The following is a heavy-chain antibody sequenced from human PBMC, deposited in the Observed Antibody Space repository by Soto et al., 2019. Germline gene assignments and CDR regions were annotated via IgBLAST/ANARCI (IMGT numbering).Heavy chain of an antibody. D-gene: IGHD2-8*02. Sequence: ASVKVSCKASGYTCTIYAMHGVLQSPVQRLDWMGWINAGNGNTKYSQKFQGRVTITRDTSASTAYMELSSLRSEDTAVYYCARPLGGVVSGMDVWGQGTTVTVSS. CDR3: ARPLGGVVSGMDV. J-gene: IGHJ6*02. V-gene: IGHV1-3*01. CDR1: GYTCTIYA. CDR2: INAGNGNT.